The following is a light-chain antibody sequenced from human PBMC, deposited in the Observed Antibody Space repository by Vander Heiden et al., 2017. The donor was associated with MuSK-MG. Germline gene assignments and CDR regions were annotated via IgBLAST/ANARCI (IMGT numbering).Light chain of an antibody. V-gene: IGKV3-11*01. J-gene: IGKJ3*01. CDR2: DVF. CDR1: ESVSSY. CDR3: HQRRNWPNT. Sequence: EIVLTQSPATLSLSPGERAPLPCRSSESVSSYLAWNQQKPGQPPRLRIYDVFNRATGIPKRATDFTLTITSLEPEDSAVYFCHQRRNWPNTFGRGTKLEIK.